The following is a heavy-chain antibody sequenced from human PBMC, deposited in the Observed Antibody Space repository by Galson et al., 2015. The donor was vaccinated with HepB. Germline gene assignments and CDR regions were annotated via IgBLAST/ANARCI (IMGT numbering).Heavy chain of an antibody. D-gene: IGHD3-22*01. J-gene: IGHJ6*02. CDR1: GGTFSNYI. Sequence: SVKVSCKASGGTFSNYIITWVRQAPGQGLEWMGGIIPIFGTANYAQKFQGIVTITADEPTSTAYMELSSLTSDDTAVYYCARVPQFYYDRSGSFHYYYGMDVRGQGTTVTVSS. CDR3: ARVPQFYYDRSGSFHYYYGMDV. V-gene: IGHV1-69*13. CDR2: IIPIFGTA.